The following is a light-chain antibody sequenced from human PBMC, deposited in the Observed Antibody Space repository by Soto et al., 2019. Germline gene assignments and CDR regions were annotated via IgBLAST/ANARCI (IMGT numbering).Light chain of an antibody. CDR2: DAS. V-gene: IGKV1-33*01. J-gene: IGKJ5*01. CDR1: QNINNY. CDR3: QQYENLPT. Sequence: DIQMTHSPSSLNSSXEDRVTISCQASQNINNYLNWYQQKPGRAPKLLIYDASNLEAGVPSRFRGSGSGTDFTFTISRLQPEDIATYYCQQYENLPTFGQGTRLEI.